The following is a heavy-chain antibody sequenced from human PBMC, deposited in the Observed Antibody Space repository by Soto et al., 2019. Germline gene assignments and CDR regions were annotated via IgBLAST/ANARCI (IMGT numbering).Heavy chain of an antibody. D-gene: IGHD5-12*01. CDR1: GYTFTGYY. J-gene: IGHJ4*02. V-gene: IGHV1-2*04. Sequence: ASVKVSCKASGYTFTGYYMHWVRQAPGQGLEWMGWINPNSGGTNYAQKFQGWVTMTRDTAISTAYMELSRLRSDDTAVYYCASAPSIYSGSAEGYFDYWGQGTLVTVSS. CDR2: INPNSGGT. CDR3: ASAPSIYSGSAEGYFDY.